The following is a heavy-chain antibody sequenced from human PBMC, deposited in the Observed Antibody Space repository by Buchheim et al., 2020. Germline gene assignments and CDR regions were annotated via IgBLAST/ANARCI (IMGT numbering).Heavy chain of an antibody. CDR1: GFTFSSYA. J-gene: IGHJ6*02. V-gene: IGHV3-23*01. D-gene: IGHD3-16*01. CDR2: IIGSGVST. CDR3: AKVVITFGGAKNGLDV. Sequence: EVQLLESGGGLVQPGGSLRLSCAASGFTFSSYAMSWVRQAPRKGPEWVSTIIGSGVSTYYADSVKGRLTISRDNSKNTLYLQMNSLRAEDTAVYYCAKVVITFGGAKNGLDVWGQGTT.